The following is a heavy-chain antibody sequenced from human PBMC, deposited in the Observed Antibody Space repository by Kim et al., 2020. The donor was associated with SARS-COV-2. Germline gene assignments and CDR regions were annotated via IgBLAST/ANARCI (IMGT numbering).Heavy chain of an antibody. CDR2: MTASGDSR. CDR3: VKSTLLRGVTLAGNAFDV. D-gene: IGHD3-10*01. Sequence: GGSLRLSCAASGFSFNTYAMTWVRQAPGRGPEWVATMTASGDSRDYSDSVRGRFVISRDNARNMVFLQMNSLRADDMATYYCVKSTLLRGVTLAGNAFDV. J-gene: IGHJ3*01. V-gene: IGHV3-23*01. CDR1: GFSFNTYA.